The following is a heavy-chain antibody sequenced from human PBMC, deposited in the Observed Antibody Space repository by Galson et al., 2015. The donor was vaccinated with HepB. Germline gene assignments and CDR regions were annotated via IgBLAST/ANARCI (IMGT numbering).Heavy chain of an antibody. D-gene: IGHD6-19*01. CDR2: TYLRSRWSN. J-gene: IGHJ6*02. Sequence: CAISGDSVSSKGVAWNWVRQSPSRGLEWLGRTYLRSRWSNEYAVSVKGRITVNADTCKNQFSLQLSSVTPEDTAVYYCARDLADGMDVWGQGTTVTVSS. CDR1: GDSVSSKGVA. CDR3: ARDLADGMDV. V-gene: IGHV6-1*01.